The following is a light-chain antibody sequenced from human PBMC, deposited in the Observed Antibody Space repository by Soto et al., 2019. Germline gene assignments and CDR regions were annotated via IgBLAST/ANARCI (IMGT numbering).Light chain of an antibody. CDR1: QSLSSW. CDR3: QQYHSSSIT. Sequence: DIQMTQSPSTLSASVGDRVTITCRASQSLSSWVAWYQQRPGKAPKLLIYDASTLERGVPSRFSGTVSGTEFTLTISSLQPDDFATYYCQQYHSSSITFGQGTRLEI. J-gene: IGKJ5*01. V-gene: IGKV1-5*01. CDR2: DAS.